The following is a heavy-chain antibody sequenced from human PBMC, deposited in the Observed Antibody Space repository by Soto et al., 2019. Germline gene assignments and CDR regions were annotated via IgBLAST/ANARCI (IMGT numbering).Heavy chain of an antibody. J-gene: IGHJ3*02. CDR1: GGSFSDDA. CDR3: ARDSPYSSPSHEVDI. CDR2: FIPISGTA. Sequence: QVQLVQSGTEVRKPGSSVKVSCKSSGGSFSDDAISWVRQAPGQGLEWMGGFIPISGTAKYAQKFQGRFTITADESTSTAYMELSSLSFADTAVYFCARDSPYSSPSHEVDIWGLGTMVIVSA. V-gene: IGHV1-69*01. D-gene: IGHD6-19*01.